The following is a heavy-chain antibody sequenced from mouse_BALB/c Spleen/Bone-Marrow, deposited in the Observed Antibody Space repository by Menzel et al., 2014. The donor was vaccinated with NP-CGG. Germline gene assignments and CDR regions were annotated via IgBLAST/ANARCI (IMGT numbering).Heavy chain of an antibody. CDR1: GFTFSSFT. CDR2: ISVGDST. CDR3: ARWTTYPLMDY. D-gene: IGHD5-5*01. V-gene: IGHV5-6-5*01. Sequence: EVKLMESGGGLVKPGGSLNLSCAASGFTFSSFTVSWVRQTPEKRMEWVGTISVGDSTYYPDSVKGRFTISRDNARNILYLQMSSLRSEDTAMYCCARWTTYPLMDYWGQGTSVTVSS. J-gene: IGHJ4*01.